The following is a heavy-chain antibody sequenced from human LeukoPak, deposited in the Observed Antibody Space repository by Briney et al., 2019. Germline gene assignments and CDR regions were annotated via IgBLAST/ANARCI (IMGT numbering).Heavy chain of an antibody. CDR2: IYYSGST. D-gene: IGHD4-17*01. CDR3: ASSHLGDYGDYYFDY. V-gene: IGHV4-59*01. CDR1: GGSISSYY. J-gene: IGHJ4*02. Sequence: SETLSLTCTVSGGSISSYYWSWIRQPPGKGLEWIGYIYYSGSTNYNPSLKSRVTISVDTSKNQFSLKLSSVTAAGTAVYYCASSHLGDYGDYYFDYWGQGTLVTVSS.